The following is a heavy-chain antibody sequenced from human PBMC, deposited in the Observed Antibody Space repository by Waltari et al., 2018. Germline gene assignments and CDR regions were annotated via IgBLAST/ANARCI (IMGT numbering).Heavy chain of an antibody. CDR2: INHSGST. CDR3: ARRPRRSSGYYTFDY. CDR1: GGSFSGYY. J-gene: IGHJ4*02. V-gene: IGHV4-34*01. Sequence: QVQLQQWGAGLLKPSETLSLTCAVYGGSFSGYYWSWIRPPPGKGLEWIGEINHSGSTNYNPSLKSRVTISVDTSKNQFSLKLSSVTAADTAVYYCARRPRRSSGYYTFDYWGQGTLVTVSS. D-gene: IGHD3-22*01.